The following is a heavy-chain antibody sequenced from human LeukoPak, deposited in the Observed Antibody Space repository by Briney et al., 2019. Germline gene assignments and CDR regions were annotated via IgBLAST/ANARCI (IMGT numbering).Heavy chain of an antibody. V-gene: IGHV3-43*01. CDR1: GFTFDDYT. CDR2: ISWDGGST. Sequence: GGSLRLSCAASGFTFDDYTMHWVRQAPGKGLEWVSLISWDGGSTYYADSVKGRFTISRDNSKNSLYLQMNGLRTEDTALYYCAKDYGSGSYYSSWGQGTLVTVSS. J-gene: IGHJ5*02. D-gene: IGHD3-10*01. CDR3: AKDYGSGSYYSS.